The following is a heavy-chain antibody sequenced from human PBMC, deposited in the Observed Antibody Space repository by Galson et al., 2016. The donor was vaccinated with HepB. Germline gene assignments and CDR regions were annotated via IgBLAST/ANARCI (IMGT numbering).Heavy chain of an antibody. CDR2: IYPGDSDT. J-gene: IGHJ4*02. CDR1: RYSFSTFW. CDR3: ARRDGDGLDY. D-gene: IGHD4-17*01. Sequence: QSGAEVTNPGESLKISCEGSRYSFSTFWIGWVRQMPGKGLEWMGIIYPGDSDTKYSPSFQGQVTISADKSINTAYLQWSSLKASDTAMYYCARRDGDGLDYWGQGTLVTVSS. V-gene: IGHV5-51*01.